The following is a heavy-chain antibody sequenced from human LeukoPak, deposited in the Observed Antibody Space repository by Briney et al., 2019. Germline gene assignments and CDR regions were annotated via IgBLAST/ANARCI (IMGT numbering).Heavy chain of an antibody. J-gene: IGHJ3*02. CDR3: ARARLTDYVWGRRTFDI. CDR2: ISSSGSTI. V-gene: IGHV3-48*03. D-gene: IGHD3-16*01. Sequence: GGSLRLSCAVSGFTFSSYEMNWVRQAPGKGLEWVSYISSSGSTIYYADSVKGRFTISRDNAKKSLYLQMNSLRAEDTAVYYCARARLTDYVWGRRTFDIWGQGTMATISS. CDR1: GFTFSSYE.